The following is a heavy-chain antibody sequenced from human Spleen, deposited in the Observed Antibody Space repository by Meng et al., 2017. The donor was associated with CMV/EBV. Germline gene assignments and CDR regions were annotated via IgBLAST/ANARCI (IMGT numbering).Heavy chain of an antibody. CDR1: GYTFTGYY. D-gene: IGHD3-9*01. CDR3: ARGSYDILTGYYSYYFDY. J-gene: IGHJ4*02. CDR2: INPNSGGT. V-gene: IGHV1-2*02. Sequence: QVQLGQSGAEVKKPGAPGKVSCKASGYTFTGYYMHWVRQAPGQGLEWMGWINPNSGGTNYAQKFQGRVTMTRDTSISTAYMELSRLRSDDTAVYYCARGSYDILTGYYSYYFDYWGQGTLVTVSS.